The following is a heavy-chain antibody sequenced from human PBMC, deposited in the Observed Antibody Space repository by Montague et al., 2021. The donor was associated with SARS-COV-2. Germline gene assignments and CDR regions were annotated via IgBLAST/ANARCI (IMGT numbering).Heavy chain of an antibody. D-gene: IGHD3-3*01. Sequence: EILSLTCNVSGDSITNTRYFWGWIRQPPGKALEWIGSIYHNGKTYYNPALERRALMSIDTSKNQFSLRLSSVIASDTAVYYCAVEVEYFFDNWGQGFLVSVSS. V-gene: IGHV4-39*01. J-gene: IGHJ4*02. CDR1: GDSITNTRYF. CDR2: IYHNGKT. CDR3: AVEVEYFFDN.